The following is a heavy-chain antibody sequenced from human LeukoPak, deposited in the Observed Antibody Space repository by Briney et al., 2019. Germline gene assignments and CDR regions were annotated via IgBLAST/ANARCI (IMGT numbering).Heavy chain of an antibody. Sequence: GGSLRLSCAASGFTFSNYAMHWVRQAPAKGLKWVALISYDGSNKYYADSVRGRFTLSRDNSKNTLYLQMNSLRAEDTAVYYCARYAWSLGPAPGTPLFDYWGQGTLVTVSS. CDR1: GFTFSNYA. J-gene: IGHJ4*02. CDR3: ARYAWSLGPAPGTPLFDY. CDR2: ISYDGSNK. V-gene: IGHV3-30-3*01. D-gene: IGHD6-13*01.